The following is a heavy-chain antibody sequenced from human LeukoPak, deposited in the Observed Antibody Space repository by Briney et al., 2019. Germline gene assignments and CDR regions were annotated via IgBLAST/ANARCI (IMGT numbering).Heavy chain of an antibody. CDR2: ISAYNGNT. D-gene: IGHD1-26*01. V-gene: IGHV1-18*04. Sequence: SSVKVSCKASVYTFTSYGISWVRQAPGQGLEWMGWISAYNGNTNYAQKHQGRVTITKDTSPSTAHMHLRSLSSDDTAVYYCARDIKRELLGGPLDYWSQGTLVTVSS. J-gene: IGHJ4*02. CDR1: VYTFTSYG. CDR3: ARDIKRELLGGPLDY.